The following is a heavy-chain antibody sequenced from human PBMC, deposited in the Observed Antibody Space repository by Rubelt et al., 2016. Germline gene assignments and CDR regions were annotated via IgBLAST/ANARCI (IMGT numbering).Heavy chain of an antibody. V-gene: IGHV1-46*01. D-gene: IGHD6-13*01. CDR2: INPNGGST. CDR3: ARAAGYSTSLYVPTYYYYGMDV. J-gene: IGHJ6*02. Sequence: LMGIINPNGGSTSYAKKLQGGVSMTRDTSTSTVYMELSSLRSEDTAVYYCARAAGYSTSLYVPTYYYYGMDVWGQGTTVTVSS.